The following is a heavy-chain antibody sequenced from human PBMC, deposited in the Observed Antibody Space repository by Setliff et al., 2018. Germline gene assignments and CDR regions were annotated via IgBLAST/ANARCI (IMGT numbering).Heavy chain of an antibody. Sequence: ASVKVSCKVSGYTLTELSMHWVRQAPGKGLEWMGGFDPEDGETIYAQKFQGRVTMTEDTSTDTAYMELNSLRAEDTAVYYCAKDYRGAHSTNWYAPYYWGQGTLVTVSS. CDR2: FDPEDGET. CDR3: AKDYRGAHSTNWYAPYY. D-gene: IGHD6-13*01. J-gene: IGHJ4*02. CDR1: GYTLTELS. V-gene: IGHV1-24*01.